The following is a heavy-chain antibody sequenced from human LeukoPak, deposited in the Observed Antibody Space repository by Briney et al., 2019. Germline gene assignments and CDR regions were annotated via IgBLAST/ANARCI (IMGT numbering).Heavy chain of an antibody. CDR1: GGSISSSSYY. CDR2: IYYSGST. CDR3: ARRTTGGVLWFGGIGAFDI. J-gene: IGHJ3*02. V-gene: IGHV4-39*01. D-gene: IGHD3-10*01. Sequence: PSETLSLTCTVSGGSISSSSYYWGWIRQPPGKGLEWIGSIYYSGSTYYNPSLKSRVTISVDTSKNQFSLKLSSVTAADTAVYYCARRTTGGVLWFGGIGAFDIWGQGTMVTVSS.